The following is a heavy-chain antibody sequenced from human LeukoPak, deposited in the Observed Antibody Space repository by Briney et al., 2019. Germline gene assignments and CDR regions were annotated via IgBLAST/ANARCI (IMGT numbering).Heavy chain of an antibody. D-gene: IGHD2-15*01. V-gene: IGHV1-18*01. CDR1: GYTFTSYG. J-gene: IGHJ4*02. CDR3: VRYCSGGSCYSEGADY. CDR2: ISAYNGNT. Sequence: ASVKVSCKASGYTFTSYGISWVRQALGQGLEWMGWISAYNGNTNYAQKLQGRVTMTTDTSTSTAYMELRSLRSDDTAVYYCVRYCSGGSCYSEGADYWGQGTLVTVSS.